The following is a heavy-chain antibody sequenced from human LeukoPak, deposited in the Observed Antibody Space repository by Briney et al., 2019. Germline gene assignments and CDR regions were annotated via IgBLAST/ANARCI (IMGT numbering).Heavy chain of an antibody. Sequence: ASETLSLTCTVSGGSISSSSYYWGWIRQPPGKGLEWIASIYYSGSTNYNPSLKSRVTISVDTSKNQFSLKLSSVTAADTAVYYCARQRVEMATMPDFDYWGQGTLVTVSS. V-gene: IGHV4-39*01. CDR2: IYYSGST. D-gene: IGHD5-24*01. CDR1: GGSISSSSYY. J-gene: IGHJ4*02. CDR3: ARQRVEMATMPDFDY.